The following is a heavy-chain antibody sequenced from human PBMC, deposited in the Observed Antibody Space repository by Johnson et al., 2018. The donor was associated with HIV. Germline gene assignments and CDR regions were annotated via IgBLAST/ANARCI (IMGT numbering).Heavy chain of an antibody. D-gene: IGHD3-16*01. J-gene: IGHJ3*02. CDR2: IYSGGKT. CDR3: ARDRIWGYAFDI. CDR1: GFTCSSYA. V-gene: IGHV3-66*01. Sequence: VQLVESGGGVVQPGRSLRLSCAASGFTCSSYAMHWVRLAPGKGLEWVSVIYSGGKTYYADSVKGRFTISRDNSKNTLYLQMNSLRVEDTAVYYCARDRIWGYAFDIWGQGTMVTVSS.